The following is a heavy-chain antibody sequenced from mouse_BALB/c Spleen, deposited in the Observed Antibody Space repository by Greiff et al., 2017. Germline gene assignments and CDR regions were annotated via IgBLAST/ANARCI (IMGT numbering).Heavy chain of an antibody. Sequence: EVQGVESGGGLVKPGGSLKLSCAASGFTFSSYTMSWVRQTPEKRLEWVATISSGGSYTYYPDSVKGRFTISRDNAKNTLYLQMSSLKSEDTAMYYCTRGGYGSSYVAMDYWGQGTSVTVSS. J-gene: IGHJ4*01. CDR3: TRGGYGSSYVAMDY. CDR2: ISSGGSYT. D-gene: IGHD1-1*01. CDR1: GFTFSSYT. V-gene: IGHV5-6-4*01.